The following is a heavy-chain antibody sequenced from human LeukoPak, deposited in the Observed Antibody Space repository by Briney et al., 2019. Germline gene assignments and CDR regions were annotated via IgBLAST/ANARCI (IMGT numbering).Heavy chain of an antibody. D-gene: IGHD3-10*01. Sequence: GGSLRLSCAASGFTFSDYYMSWIRQAPGKGLEWVSYISSSGSTIYYAVSVKGRFTISRDNAKNSLYLQMNSLRAEDTAVYYCASLNLLLWFGDDYWGQGTLVTVSS. J-gene: IGHJ4*02. CDR3: ASLNLLLWFGDDY. CDR1: GFTFSDYY. CDR2: ISSSGSTI. V-gene: IGHV3-11*04.